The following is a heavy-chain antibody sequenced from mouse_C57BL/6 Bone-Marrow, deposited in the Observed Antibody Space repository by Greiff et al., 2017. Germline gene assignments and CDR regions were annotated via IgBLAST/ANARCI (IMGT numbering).Heavy chain of an antibody. CDR1: GYTFTGYW. J-gene: IGHJ3*01. CDR3: ARDVYYYGSSAFAY. CDR2: IVPGSGST. Sequence: VQLVESGAELMKPGASVKLSCKATGYTFTGYWIEWVKQRPGHGLEWIGEIVPGSGSTNYNEKFKGKATFTADTSSNTAYMQLSSLTTEDSAIYYCARDVYYYGSSAFAYWGQGTLVTVAA. V-gene: IGHV1-9*01. D-gene: IGHD1-1*01.